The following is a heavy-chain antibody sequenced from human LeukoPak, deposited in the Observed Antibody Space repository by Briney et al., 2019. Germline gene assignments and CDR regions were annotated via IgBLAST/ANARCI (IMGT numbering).Heavy chain of an antibody. CDR3: ARLFANASGSYYPEYFQH. Sequence: SETLSLTCSVSGGSISSSGYYWGWIRQPPGKGLEWIGNIHYSGSTYYNPSLKSRVTISVDTSKNQFSLKLSSLTAADTAVYYCARLFANASGSYYPEYFQHWGQGTLVTSPQ. V-gene: IGHV4-39*07. CDR1: GGSISSSGYY. J-gene: IGHJ1*01. D-gene: IGHD3-10*01. CDR2: IHYSGST.